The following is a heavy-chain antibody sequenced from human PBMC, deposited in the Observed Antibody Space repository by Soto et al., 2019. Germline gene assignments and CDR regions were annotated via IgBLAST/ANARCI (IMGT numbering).Heavy chain of an antibody. Sequence: PSETLSLTCTVSGGSISSTTYYWGWLRQHPGKGLEWIGYVYHTGSTYYNPPLKSRVTISVDTSKNQFSLKLTSVTAADTAVYYCARAPGKQQLYYFVYWSQVSLVTVSS. J-gene: IGHJ4*02. D-gene: IGHD6-13*01. CDR2: VYHTGST. CDR1: GGSISSTTYY. CDR3: ARAPGKQQLYYFVY. V-gene: IGHV4-31*03.